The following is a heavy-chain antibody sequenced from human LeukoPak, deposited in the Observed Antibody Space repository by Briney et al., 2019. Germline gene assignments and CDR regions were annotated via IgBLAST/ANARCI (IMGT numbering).Heavy chain of an antibody. CDR3: AKNYYDSSGSEYYFDY. V-gene: IGHV3-23*01. Sequence: GGSLSFSCAASGFTFSSYAMSWVRQAPGKGLEWLSAISGSGGSTYYADYVKCRFTISRDNSKNTLYLQMISLTAEDTAVYYCAKNYYDSSGSEYYFDYWVQGALVTVCS. D-gene: IGHD3-22*01. J-gene: IGHJ4*02. CDR1: GFTFSSYA. CDR2: ISGSGGST.